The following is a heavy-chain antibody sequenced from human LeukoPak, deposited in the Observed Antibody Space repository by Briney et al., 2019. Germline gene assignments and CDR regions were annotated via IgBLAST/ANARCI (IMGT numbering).Heavy chain of an antibody. D-gene: IGHD1-26*01. V-gene: IGHV3-7*01. CDR1: GFTFNTYW. J-gene: IGHJ6*02. CDR3: ARDSFQGELHYYYYGMDV. CDR2: IKQDGGES. Sequence: PGGSLRLSCEASGFTFNTYWMSWVRQAPGKGLEWLANIKQDGGESYHVDSVKGRFTISRDNAKNSLYLQMYSLRAEDTAVYYCARDSFQGELHYYYYGMDVWGQGTTVTVSS.